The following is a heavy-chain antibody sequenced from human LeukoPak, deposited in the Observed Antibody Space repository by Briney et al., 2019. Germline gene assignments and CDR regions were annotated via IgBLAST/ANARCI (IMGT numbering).Heavy chain of an antibody. D-gene: IGHD6-13*01. V-gene: IGHV4-30-4*01. CDR2: IYYSGST. J-gene: IGHJ4*02. Sequence: SETLSLTCTVSGGSISSGDYYWSWIRQPPGKGLEWIGYIYYSGSTYYNPSLKSRVTISVDTSKNQFSLKLSSVTAADTAVYYCARSTSKYSSSWYPPFDYWGQGTLVTVSS. CDR3: ARSTSKYSSSWYPPFDY. CDR1: GGSISSGDYY.